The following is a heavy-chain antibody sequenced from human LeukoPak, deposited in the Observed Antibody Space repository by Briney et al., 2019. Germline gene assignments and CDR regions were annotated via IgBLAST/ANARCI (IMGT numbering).Heavy chain of an antibody. J-gene: IGHJ3*01. V-gene: IGHV3-48*01. CDR3: VATRSYGVFDF. CDR1: GFTFSYYS. CDR2: ISSDYSTI. Sequence: GGSLRLSCAASGFTFSYYSLHWVRQAPGKGLEWVSYISSDYSTIYYADSVKGRFTISRDNAKKSLYLQVNSLRAEDTAVYYCVATRSYGVFDFWGQGTMVTVSS. D-gene: IGHD3-16*01.